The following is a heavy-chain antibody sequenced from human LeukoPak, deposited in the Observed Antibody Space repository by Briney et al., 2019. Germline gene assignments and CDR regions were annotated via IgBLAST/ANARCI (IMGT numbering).Heavy chain of an antibody. CDR3: AKDYGREDYYGSGSYSAFDY. CDR1: GFTFRRHG. Sequence: GGSLRLSCAASGFTFRRHGMHWVRQAPGKGLEWVVVISADGNTKYYVDSVEGRFTISRDNSKNTLYLQMNSLRAEDTAVYYCAKDYGREDYYGSGSYSAFDYWGQGTLVTVS. V-gene: IGHV3-30*18. D-gene: IGHD3-10*01. J-gene: IGHJ4*02. CDR2: ISADGNTK.